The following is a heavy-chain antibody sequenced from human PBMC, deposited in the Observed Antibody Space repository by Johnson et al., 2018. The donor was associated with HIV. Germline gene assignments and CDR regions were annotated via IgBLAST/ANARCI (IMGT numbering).Heavy chain of an antibody. Sequence: QVYLVESGGGLVQPGRSLRLSCAASGFIFSDYYMNWIRQAPGKGLEWVSYITGSGTTIYYADSVRGRFTLSRDNAKNSLYLQMNSLRAEDTAVYYCARSPICTGGVCWRSAFDFWGQGTMVSVSS. CDR2: ITGSGTTI. J-gene: IGHJ3*01. CDR3: ARSPICTGGVCWRSAFDF. CDR1: GFIFSDYY. V-gene: IGHV3-11*04. D-gene: IGHD2-8*02.